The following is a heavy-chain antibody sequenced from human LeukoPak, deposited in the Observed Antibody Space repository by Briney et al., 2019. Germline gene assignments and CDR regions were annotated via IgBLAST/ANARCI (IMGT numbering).Heavy chain of an antibody. Sequence: ASVKVSCKASGYTFTGYYMHWVRQAPGQGLEWMGWINPNSGGTNYAQKFQGRATMTRDTSISTAYMELSRLRSDDTAVYYCARTPSGSGDGGYWGQGTLVTVSS. V-gene: IGHV1-2*02. CDR1: GYTFTGYY. D-gene: IGHD1-26*01. CDR3: ARTPSGSGDGGY. CDR2: INPNSGGT. J-gene: IGHJ4*02.